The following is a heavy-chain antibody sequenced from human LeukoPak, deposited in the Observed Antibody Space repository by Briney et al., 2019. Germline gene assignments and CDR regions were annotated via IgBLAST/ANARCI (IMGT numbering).Heavy chain of an antibody. J-gene: IGHJ4*02. CDR1: GFTFDDYA. D-gene: IGHD2-15*01. Sequence: GGSLRLSCAASGFTFDDYAMHWVRQAPGKGLEWVSLISWDGGSTYYADSVKGRFTISRDNSKNSLYLQMNSLRAEDTALYYCAKVARSGGSCYDYWGQGTLATVSS. CDR3: AKVARSGGSCYDY. CDR2: ISWDGGST. V-gene: IGHV3-43D*03.